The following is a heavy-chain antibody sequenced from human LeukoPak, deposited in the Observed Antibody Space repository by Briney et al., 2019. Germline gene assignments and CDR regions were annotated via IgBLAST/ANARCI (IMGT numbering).Heavy chain of an antibody. V-gene: IGHV4-34*01. D-gene: IGHD2-8*01. CDR3: ARDLGYCTNGVCHTRFDY. CDR2: INHSGST. CDR1: GGSFSGYY. Sequence: SETLSLTCAVYGGSFSGYYWSWIRQPPGKGLEWIGEINHSGSTNYNPSLKSRVTISVDTSKNQFSLKLSSVTAADTAVYYCARDLGYCTNGVCHTRFDYWGQGTLVAVSS. J-gene: IGHJ4*02.